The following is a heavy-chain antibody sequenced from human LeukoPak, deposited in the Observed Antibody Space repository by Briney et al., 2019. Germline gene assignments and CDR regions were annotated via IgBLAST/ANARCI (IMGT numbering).Heavy chain of an antibody. D-gene: IGHD4-11*01. CDR2: IYTSGST. J-gene: IGHJ6*03. CDR3: ARDGPTVTTSYYMDV. V-gene: IGHV4-4*07. Sequence: SETLSLTCTVSGGSISSYYWSWIRQPAGTGLEWIGRIYTSGSTNYNPSLKSRVTMSVDTSKNQFSLKLSSVTAADTAVYYCARDGPTVTTSYYMDVWGKGTTVTVSS. CDR1: GGSISSYY.